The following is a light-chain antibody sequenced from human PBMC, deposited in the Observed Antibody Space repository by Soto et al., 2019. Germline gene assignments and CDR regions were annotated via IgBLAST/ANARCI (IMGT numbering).Light chain of an antibody. CDR3: QQLDSYPFS. CDR1: QGISRY. CDR2: ASS. V-gene: IGKV1-9*01. J-gene: IGKJ3*01. Sequence: IQWTQSPSFLSASVGDRVTITCRASQGISRYLAWYQQKPGKAPMLRIYASSILQSGVPARFSGTGSGTEFTLTLISLQPEDFASYYCQQLDSYPFSFGPGTKVDSK.